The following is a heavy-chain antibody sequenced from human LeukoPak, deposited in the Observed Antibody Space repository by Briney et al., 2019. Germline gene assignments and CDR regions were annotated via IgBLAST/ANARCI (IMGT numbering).Heavy chain of an antibody. CDR1: GASIRSYY. J-gene: IGHJ4*02. V-gene: IGHV4-59*01. Sequence: SETLSLTCTVSGASIRSYYWRWIRQPTGKGLEGIGNIYYSDHTNYNSSLKSRVTISVDTSKHQFSLNLSSVTAADTPVYYCASMYSSFWYFFDYWGQGILVTVPS. CDR3: ASMYSSFWYFFDY. D-gene: IGHD6-19*01. CDR2: IYYSDHT.